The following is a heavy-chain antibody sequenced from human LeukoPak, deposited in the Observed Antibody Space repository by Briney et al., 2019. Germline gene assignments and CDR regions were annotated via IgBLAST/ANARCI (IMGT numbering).Heavy chain of an antibody. V-gene: IGHV3-23*01. D-gene: IGHD2-2*01. CDR1: GGSISSYY. CDR2: ISGSGGST. CDR3: AKGREGEYQLLLGRGTFDY. J-gene: IGHJ4*02. Sequence: PSETLSLTCTVSGGSISSYYWSWVRQAPGKGLEWVSAISGSGGSTYYADSVKGRFTISRDNSKNTLYLQMNSLRAEDTAVYYCAKGREGEYQLLLGRGTFDYWGQGTLVTVSS.